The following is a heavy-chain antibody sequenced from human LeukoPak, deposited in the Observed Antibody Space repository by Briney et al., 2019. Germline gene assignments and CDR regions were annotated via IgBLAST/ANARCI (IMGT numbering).Heavy chain of an antibody. J-gene: IGHJ5*02. CDR1: GGSISSYD. D-gene: IGHD3-3*01. CDR2: IYYSGST. V-gene: IGHV4-59*12. Sequence: SETLSLTCTVSGGSISSYDWSWIRQPPGKGLEWIGYIYYSGSTNYNPSLKSRVTISGDTSKNQFSLKLSSVTAADTAVYYCARVGNPLVTVFAWFDPWGQGTLVTVSS. CDR3: ARVGNPLVTVFAWFDP.